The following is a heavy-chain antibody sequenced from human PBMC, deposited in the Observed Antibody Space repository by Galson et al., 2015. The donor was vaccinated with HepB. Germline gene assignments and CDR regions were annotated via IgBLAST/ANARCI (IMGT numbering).Heavy chain of an antibody. J-gene: IGHJ2*01. CDR3: AKQPFYHGYFDL. CDR1: GFTFSSYA. D-gene: IGHD2/OR15-2a*01. V-gene: IGHV3-23*01. CDR2: TSGSGGST. Sequence: SLRLSCAASGFTFSSYAMSWVRQAPGKGLEWVSATSGSGGSTYYADSVKGRFTISRDNSKNTLYLQMNSLRAEDTAVYYCAKQPFYHGYFDLWGRGTLVTVSS.